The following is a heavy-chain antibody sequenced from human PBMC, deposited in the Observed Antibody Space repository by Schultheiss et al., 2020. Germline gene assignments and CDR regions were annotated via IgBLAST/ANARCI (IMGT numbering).Heavy chain of an antibody. V-gene: IGHV2-5*02. D-gene: IGHD2-8*01. J-gene: IGHJ4*02. CDR3: SHRTNDYQEFDY. CDR2: IYWDDDK. CDR1: GFSLSTSGVG. Sequence: SGPTLVKPTQTLTLTCPFSGFSLSTSGVGVGWIRQPPGKALEWLALIYWDDDKRYSPSLKSRLTITKDTSKNQVVLTMTNMDPVYTATYYCSHRTNDYQEFDYWGKGTLVTVSS.